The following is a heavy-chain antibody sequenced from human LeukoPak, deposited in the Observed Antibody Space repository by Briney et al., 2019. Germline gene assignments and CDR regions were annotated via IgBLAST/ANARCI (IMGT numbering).Heavy chain of an antibody. CDR2: INHSGST. CDR3: ARRITMVRGVIITHAFDI. V-gene: IGHV4-34*01. J-gene: IGHJ3*02. D-gene: IGHD3-10*01. CDR1: GGSFSGYY. Sequence: DPSETLSLTCAVYGGSFSGYYWSWIRQPPGKGLEWIGEINHSGSTNYNPSLKSRVTISVDTSKNQFSLKLSSVTAADTAVYYCARRITMVRGVIITHAFDIWGQGTMVTVSS.